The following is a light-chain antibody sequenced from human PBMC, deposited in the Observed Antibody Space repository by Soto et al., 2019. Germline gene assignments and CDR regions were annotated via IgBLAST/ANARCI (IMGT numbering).Light chain of an antibody. Sequence: EVVMTQFPATLSVSPGGRATLSCRASQNINSNLAWYQQKPGQAPRLLIYDESNRATGIPARFSGSGSGTDFTLTISRLEPEDFAVYYCQQYGSSGTFGQGTKVDIK. V-gene: IGKV3-20*01. CDR2: DES. J-gene: IGKJ1*01. CDR3: QQYGSSGT. CDR1: QNINSN.